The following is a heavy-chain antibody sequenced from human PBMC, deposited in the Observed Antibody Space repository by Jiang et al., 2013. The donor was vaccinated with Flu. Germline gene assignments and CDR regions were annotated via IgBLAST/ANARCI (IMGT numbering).Heavy chain of an antibody. V-gene: IGHV1-2*02. J-gene: IGHJ4*02. CDR1: GYTFTGYY. CDR3: ARAHYGGNHLDY. D-gene: IGHD4-23*01. CDR2: INPNSGGT. Sequence: GAEVKRPGASVKVSCKTSGYTFTGYYMHWVRQAPGQGLEWMGWINPNSGGTSYAQKFQGRVTMTRDTSISTAYVELKRLRSDDTALYYCARAHYGGNHLDYWGQGTQVTVPS.